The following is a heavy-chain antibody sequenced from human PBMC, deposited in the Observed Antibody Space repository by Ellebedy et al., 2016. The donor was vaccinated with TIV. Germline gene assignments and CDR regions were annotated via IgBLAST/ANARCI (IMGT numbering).Heavy chain of an antibody. D-gene: IGHD3-10*01. CDR2: INQAGSEE. CDR1: GFTFSNYW. Sequence: GGSLRLXXAASGFTFSNYWMSWVRQAPGKGLEWVANINQAGSEEYYVDSVKGRFTISRDNAKNSLYLQMNSLRAEDTAVYYCARERMVRGVTYSAYHGMDVWGQGTTVTVSS. J-gene: IGHJ6*02. V-gene: IGHV3-7*01. CDR3: ARERMVRGVTYSAYHGMDV.